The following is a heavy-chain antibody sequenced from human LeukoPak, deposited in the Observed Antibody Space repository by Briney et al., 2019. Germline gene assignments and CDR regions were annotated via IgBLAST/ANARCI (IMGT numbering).Heavy chain of an antibody. Sequence: GGSLRLSCAASGFTFSSYSMNWVRQAPGKGLEWVSSISSSSSYIYYADSVKGRFTISRDNSKNTLYLQMNSLRAEDTAVYYCARRYCSGGSCLFDYWGQGTLVTVSS. D-gene: IGHD2-15*01. CDR2: ISSSSSYI. CDR1: GFTFSSYS. V-gene: IGHV3-21*01. CDR3: ARRYCSGGSCLFDY. J-gene: IGHJ4*02.